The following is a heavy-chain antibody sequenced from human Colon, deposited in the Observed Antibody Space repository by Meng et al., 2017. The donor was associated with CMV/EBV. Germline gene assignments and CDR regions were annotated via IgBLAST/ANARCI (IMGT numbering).Heavy chain of an antibody. Sequence: NPTQLLPMTCSFSRSSPSSITVCVGWIRQPPGNALEWLALIHGDDTNEYNPSLSNRLTVTSGTSKNQVFLTLTNVDPVDTGTYYCVQRHSSSTGEVHWGQGTLVTVSS. J-gene: IGHJ4*02. V-gene: IGHV2-5*02. D-gene: IGHD6-6*01. CDR2: IHGDDTN. CDR3: VQRHSSSTGEVH. CDR1: RSSPSSITVC.